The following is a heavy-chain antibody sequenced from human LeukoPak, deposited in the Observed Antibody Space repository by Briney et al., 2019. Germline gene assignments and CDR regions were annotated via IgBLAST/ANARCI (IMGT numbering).Heavy chain of an antibody. CDR2: ISAYNGNT. CDR1: GYTFTSYG. J-gene: IGHJ3*01. Sequence: ASVTVSSKASGYTFTSYGITWVRQAPGQGLEWMGWISAYNGNTNYAQKFHGRVTMTTDTSTSTAYMELRSLRSDDTAVHYCARVIGILSSSTRDGAGAFDFWGHGTMVTVSS. CDR3: ARVIGILSSSTRDGAGAFDF. D-gene: IGHD6-13*01. V-gene: IGHV1-18*01.